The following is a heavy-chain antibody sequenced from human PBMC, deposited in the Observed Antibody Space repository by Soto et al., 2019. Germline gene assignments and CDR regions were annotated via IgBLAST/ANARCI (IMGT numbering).Heavy chain of an antibody. CDR3: ARDPYYDFWSGSNWFDP. CDR2: INAGNGDT. J-gene: IGHJ5*02. V-gene: IGHV1-3*01. D-gene: IGHD3-3*01. Sequence: VKVSCKASGYTFTNYAMHWVRQAPGQRLEWMGWINAGNGDTKYSQNFQGRVTITRDTSASTAYMELSSLRSEDTAVYYCARDPYYDFWSGSNWFDPWGQGTLVTVSS. CDR1: GYTFTNYA.